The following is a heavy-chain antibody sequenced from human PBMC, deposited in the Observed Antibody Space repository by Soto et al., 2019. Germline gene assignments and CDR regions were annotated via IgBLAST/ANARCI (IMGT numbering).Heavy chain of an antibody. CDR3: ASSYYDTSRGYFDY. J-gene: IGHJ4*02. D-gene: IGHD3-22*01. CDR2: IIPTLGIA. Sequence: QVQLVQSGAEVKKPGSSVKVSCKASGGTFSSYTISWVRQAPGQGLEWMGRIIPTLGIANYAQKFQGRVTITADKSTSTAYMELSSLRSEDTAVYYSASSYYDTSRGYFDYWGQGTLVTVSS. CDR1: GGTFSSYT. V-gene: IGHV1-69*02.